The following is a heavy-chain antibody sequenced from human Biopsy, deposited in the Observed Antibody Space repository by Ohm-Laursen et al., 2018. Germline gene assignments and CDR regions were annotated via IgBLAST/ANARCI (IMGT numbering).Heavy chain of an antibody. CDR3: ARWETTLGQSLDS. Sequence: ASVKVSCKASGYTFTSHDINWVRQATGQGLEWMGWMSPNTGNTVYAQRFQDRVTMTSDTSTGTAYMELTSLTSDDTAVYFCARWETTLGQSLDSWGQGTLVAVSS. J-gene: IGHJ4*02. CDR2: MSPNTGNT. CDR1: GYTFTSHD. V-gene: IGHV1-8*01. D-gene: IGHD1-26*01.